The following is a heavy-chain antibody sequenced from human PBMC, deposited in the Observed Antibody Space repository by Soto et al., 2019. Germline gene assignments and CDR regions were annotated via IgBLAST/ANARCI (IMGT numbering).Heavy chain of an antibody. CDR2: INAGGRSA. V-gene: IGHV3-23*01. CDR3: AKDRGCSSATCYQAD. D-gene: IGHD2-2*01. CDR1: GFTFSAYG. J-gene: IGHJ4*02. Sequence: GSLRLSCVASGFTFSAYGMSWVRQAPGQGLEWVSAINAGGRSAFYAGSVKGRFIISRDNSKNTLYLQMNSLRVEDTAVYYCAKDRGCSSATCYQADWGQGTLVTVSS.